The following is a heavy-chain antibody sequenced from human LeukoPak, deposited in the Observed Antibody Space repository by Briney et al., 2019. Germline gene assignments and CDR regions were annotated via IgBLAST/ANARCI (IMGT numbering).Heavy chain of an antibody. D-gene: IGHD6-19*01. CDR1: GFTFSSFW. J-gene: IGHJ4*02. CDR3: ARPYSSGWYAQFDC. Sequence: GGSLRLSCAASGFTFSSFWMTWVRQAPGKGLEWVANIKQDGSEKYYVDSVKGRFTISRDNAKNSMYLQMNSLRAEDTAVYYCARPYSSGWYAQFDCWGQGTLVTVSS. V-gene: IGHV3-7*01. CDR2: IKQDGSEK.